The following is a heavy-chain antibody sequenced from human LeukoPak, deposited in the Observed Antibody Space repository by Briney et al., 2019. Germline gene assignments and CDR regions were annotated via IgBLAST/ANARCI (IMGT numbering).Heavy chain of an antibody. V-gene: IGHV4-59*01. D-gene: IGHD1-26*01. CDR1: GGSISSYY. CDR2: IYYSGST. J-gene: IGHJ3*02. CDR3: ARDPGVGATTWDDAFDI. Sequence: KSSETLSLTCTVSGGSISSYYWSWIRQPPGKGLEWIGYIYYSGSTDYNPSLKSRVTISVDTSKNQFSLKLSSVTAADTAVYYCARDPGVGATTWDDAFDIWGQGTMVTVSS.